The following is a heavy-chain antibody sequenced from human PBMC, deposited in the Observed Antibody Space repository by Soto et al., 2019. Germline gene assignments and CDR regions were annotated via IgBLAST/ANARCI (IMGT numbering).Heavy chain of an antibody. V-gene: IGHV4-59*12. CDR3: AREVGYYDILTGYYSDYYYGMDV. J-gene: IGHJ6*02. CDR1: CDSLSGYY. Sequence: PSETLSLTCTVSCDSLSGYYWSWLRQPPGKGLEWIGYIYYSGSTNYNPSLKSRVTISVDTSKNQFSLKLSSVTAADTAVYYCAREVGYYDILTGYYSDYYYGMDVWGQGTTVTVSS. CDR2: IYYSGST. D-gene: IGHD3-9*01.